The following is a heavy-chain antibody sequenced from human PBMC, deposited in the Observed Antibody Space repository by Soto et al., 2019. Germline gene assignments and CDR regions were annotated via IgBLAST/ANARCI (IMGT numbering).Heavy chain of an antibody. V-gene: IGHV3-23*01. CDR1: GFTFSSYA. D-gene: IGHD3-3*01. CDR3: AKTSGLEYYDFWSGAGALGY. J-gene: IGHJ4*02. Sequence: GGSLRLSCAASGFTFSSYAMSWVRQAPGKGLEWVSAISGSGGSTYYADSVKGRFTISRDNSKNTLYLQMNSLRAEDTAVYYCAKTSGLEYYDFWSGAGALGYWGQGTLVTVSS. CDR2: ISGSGGST.